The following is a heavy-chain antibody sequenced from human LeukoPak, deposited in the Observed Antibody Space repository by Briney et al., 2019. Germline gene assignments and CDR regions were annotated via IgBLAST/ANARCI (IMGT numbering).Heavy chain of an antibody. J-gene: IGHJ5*02. CDR2: IYYSGST. Sequence: PSETLSHTCTVSGGSISSGDYYWSWIRQPPGKGLEWIGYIYYSGSTYYNPSLKSRVTISVDTSKNQFSLKLSSVTAADTAVYYCARDHEGYSSVHNQNWFDPWGQGTLVTVSS. CDR3: ARDHEGYSSVHNQNWFDP. CDR1: GGSISSGDYY. D-gene: IGHD6-25*01. V-gene: IGHV4-30-4*08.